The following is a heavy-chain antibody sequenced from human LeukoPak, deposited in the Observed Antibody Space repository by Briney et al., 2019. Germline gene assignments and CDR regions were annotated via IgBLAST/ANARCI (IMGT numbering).Heavy chain of an antibody. J-gene: IGHJ4*02. V-gene: IGHV1-69*01. Sequence: SVRVSCKASGGTFSSYAIGWVRQAPGQGLEWMGGIIPIFGTANYAQKFQGRVTITADESTSTAYMELSSLRSEDTAVYYCARARAAAGTEFDYWGQGTLVTVSS. CDR3: ARARAAAGTEFDY. D-gene: IGHD6-13*01. CDR1: GGTFSSYA. CDR2: IIPIFGTA.